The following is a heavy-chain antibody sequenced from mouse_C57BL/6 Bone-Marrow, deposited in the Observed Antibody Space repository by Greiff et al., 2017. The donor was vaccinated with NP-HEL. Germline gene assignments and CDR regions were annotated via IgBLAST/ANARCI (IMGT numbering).Heavy chain of an antibody. CDR3: QRGWLLPFAY. CDR1: GYSFTGYY. Sequence: VQLQQSGPELVKPGASVKISCKASGYSFTGYYMNWVKQSPEKSLEWIGEINPSTGGTTYNQKFKAKATLTVDKSSSTAYMQLKSLTSEDSAVYYCQRGWLLPFAYWGQGTLVTVSA. J-gene: IGHJ3*01. V-gene: IGHV1-42*01. CDR2: INPSTGGT. D-gene: IGHD2-3*01.